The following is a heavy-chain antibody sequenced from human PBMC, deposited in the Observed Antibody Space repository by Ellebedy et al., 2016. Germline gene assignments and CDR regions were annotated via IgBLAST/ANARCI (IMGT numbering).Heavy chain of an antibody. CDR3: VTRHNAAFDF. J-gene: IGHJ3*01. V-gene: IGHV3-53*01. D-gene: IGHD1-14*01. CDR2: IYGTGTS. CDR1: GFSVTSKD. Sequence: GESLKISXAVSGFSVTSKDMSWVRQAPGRGLELVSLIYGTGTSYYAESVKGRFTISRDNSKKTLYLQMSGLGAEDTAVYYCVTRHNAAFDFWGQGTMVTVSS.